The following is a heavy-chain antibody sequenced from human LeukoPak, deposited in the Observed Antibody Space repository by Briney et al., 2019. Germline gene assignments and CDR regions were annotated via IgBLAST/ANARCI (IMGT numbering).Heavy chain of an antibody. CDR2: IYYGGST. J-gene: IGHJ5*02. CDR3: ARGSNWNWFDP. CDR1: GGSFSSGGSY. D-gene: IGHD1-20*01. V-gene: IGHV4-31*03. Sequence: PSETLSLTCTVSGGSFSSGGSYWSWIRQHPGKGPEWIGYIYYGGSTYYNPSLKSRVTISVDTSENQFSLKLTSVTAADTAVYYCARGSNWNWFDPWGQGTLVTVSS.